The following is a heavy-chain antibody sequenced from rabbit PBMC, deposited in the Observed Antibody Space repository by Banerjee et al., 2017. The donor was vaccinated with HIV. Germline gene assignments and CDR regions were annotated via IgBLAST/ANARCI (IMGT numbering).Heavy chain of an antibody. V-gene: IGHV1S45*01. D-gene: IGHD4-1*01. CDR1: GSDISSNA. CDR2: IGAISGAT. Sequence: QEQLEESGGGLVKPEGSLTLTCKASGSDISSNAMCWVRQAPGKGLEWIACIGAISGATYYASWAKGRFTISKTSSTTVTLQMTSLTAADTATYFCARDLAGVIGWNFNLWGPGTLVTVS. J-gene: IGHJ4*01. CDR3: ARDLAGVIGWNFNL.